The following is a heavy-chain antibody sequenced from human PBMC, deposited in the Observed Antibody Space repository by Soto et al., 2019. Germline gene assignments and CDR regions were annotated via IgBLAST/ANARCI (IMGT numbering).Heavy chain of an antibody. Sequence: QVQLQESGPGLVKPSETLSLTCTVSGGSISSYYWSWIRQPPGKGLEWIGYIYYSGSTNYNPSLKXXXTISVDTSKNXXSXKXXSVTAADTAVYYCAGTIAAAGSRTLTDYYYYGMDVWGQGTTVTVSS. J-gene: IGHJ6*02. CDR2: IYYSGST. CDR3: AGTIAAAGSRTLTDYYYYGMDV. CDR1: GGSISSYY. D-gene: IGHD6-13*01. V-gene: IGHV4-59*01.